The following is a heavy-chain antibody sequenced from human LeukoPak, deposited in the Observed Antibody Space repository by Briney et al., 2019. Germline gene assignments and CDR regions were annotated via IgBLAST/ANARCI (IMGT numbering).Heavy chain of an antibody. D-gene: IGHD3-22*01. V-gene: IGHV3-64*01. CDR2: ISSNGGST. Sequence: QAGGSLRLSCAASGFTFSSYAMHWVRQAQGKGLEYVSAISSNGGSTYYANSVKGRFTISRDNSKNTLYLQMGSLRAEDMAVYYCASLTMIVARWGQGTLVTVSS. CDR3: ASLTMIVAR. J-gene: IGHJ4*02. CDR1: GFTFSSYA.